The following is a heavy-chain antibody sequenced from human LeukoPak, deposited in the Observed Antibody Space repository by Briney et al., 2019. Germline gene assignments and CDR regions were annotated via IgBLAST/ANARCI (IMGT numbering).Heavy chain of an antibody. Sequence: SETLSLTCAVYGGSFSGYYWSWIRQPPGKGLEWIGEINHSGSTNYNPSLKSRVTISVDTSKNQFSLKLSSVTAADTAVYYCARTRRQWLVFDYWGQGTLVTVSS. D-gene: IGHD6-19*01. CDR1: GGSFSGYY. CDR2: INHSGST. CDR3: ARTRRQWLVFDY. V-gene: IGHV4-34*01. J-gene: IGHJ4*02.